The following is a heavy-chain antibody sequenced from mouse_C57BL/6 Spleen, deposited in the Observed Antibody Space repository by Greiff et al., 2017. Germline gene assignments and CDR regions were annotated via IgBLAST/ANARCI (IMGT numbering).Heavy chain of an antibody. Sequence: DVMLVESGGGLVKPGGSLKLSCAASGFTFSSYAMSWVRQTPEKRLEWVATISDGGSYTYYPDNVKGRFTISRDNAKNNLYLQMSHLKSEDTAMYYCARAYYSNYVYYAMDYWGQGTSVTVSS. D-gene: IGHD2-5*01. V-gene: IGHV5-4*03. J-gene: IGHJ4*01. CDR1: GFTFSSYA. CDR2: ISDGGSYT. CDR3: ARAYYSNYVYYAMDY.